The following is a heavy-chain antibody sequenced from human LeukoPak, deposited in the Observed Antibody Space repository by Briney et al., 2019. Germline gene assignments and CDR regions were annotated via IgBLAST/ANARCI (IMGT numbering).Heavy chain of an antibody. J-gene: IGHJ3*02. D-gene: IGHD2-21*01. CDR2: IYYSGST. CDR3: ARSVSWGLLVRDDAFDI. Sequence: SETLSLTCTVSGGSISSYYWSWIRQPPGKGLEWIGYIYYSGSTNYNPSLKSRVTTSVDTSKKQFSLKLRSVTAADTAVYYCARSVSWGLLVRDDAFDIWGQGTMVTVSS. V-gene: IGHV4-59*08. CDR1: GGSISSYY.